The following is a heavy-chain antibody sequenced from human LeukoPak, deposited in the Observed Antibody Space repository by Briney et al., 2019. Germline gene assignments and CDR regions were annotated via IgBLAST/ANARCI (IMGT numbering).Heavy chain of an antibody. CDR2: ITGSGGSA. J-gene: IGHJ4*02. CDR1: GFTFSSYA. V-gene: IGHV3-23*01. CDR3: AKFSPQYSVVVVAATGRDY. Sequence: PGGSLRLSCAASGFTFSSYAMSWVRQAPGKGLEWVSGITGSGGSAYYADSVKGRFTISSDNSNHTLHLQMNTPGADDTALYYCAKFSPQYSVVVVAATGRDYWGQGTLVTVSS. D-gene: IGHD2-15*01.